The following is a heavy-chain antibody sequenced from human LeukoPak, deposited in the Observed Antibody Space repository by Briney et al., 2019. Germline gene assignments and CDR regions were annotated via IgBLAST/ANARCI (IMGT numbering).Heavy chain of an antibody. J-gene: IGHJ4*02. CDR1: GGSISSGDQD. V-gene: IGHV4-30-4*08. CDR2: TYYSGST. D-gene: IGHD5-18*01. CDR3: ARSRGYSYGCPIGLCIYYFDY. Sequence: PSQTLSLTCTVSGGSISSGDQDWSWIRQSPGKGLEWIGYTYYSGSTYYNPSLSSRVTISMDRSRNQFSLKLGSVTAADTAVYYCARSRGYSYGCPIGLCIYYFDYWGQGTLVTVSS.